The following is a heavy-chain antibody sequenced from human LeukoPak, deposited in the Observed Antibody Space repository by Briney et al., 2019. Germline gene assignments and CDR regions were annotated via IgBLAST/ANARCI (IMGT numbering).Heavy chain of an antibody. CDR1: GGSISSYY. CDR2: IYYNGST. D-gene: IGHD5-18*01. J-gene: IGHJ6*03. CDR3: ARTTEGGYTYDYFYYYYMDV. Sequence: SETLSLTCTVSGGSISSYYWSWIRQPPGKGLEWLGYIYYNGSTNYNPSLKSRVTISVDTSKNQFSLKLNSVTAADTAVYFCARTTEGGYTYDYFYYYYMDVWGKGTTVTISS. V-gene: IGHV4-59*01.